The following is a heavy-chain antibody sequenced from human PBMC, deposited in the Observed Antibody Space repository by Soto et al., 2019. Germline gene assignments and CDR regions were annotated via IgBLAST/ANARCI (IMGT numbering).Heavy chain of an antibody. CDR1: GGSISSSSYY. V-gene: IGHV4-39*01. J-gene: IGHJ4*02. CDR2: IYYSGST. Sequence: QLQLQESGPGLVKPSETLSLTCTVSGGSISSSSYYWGWIRQPPGKGLEWIGSIYYSGSTYYNPSLKSRVTISVDTSKNQFSLKLSSVTAADTAVYYCARHVLSRDGYNYFYFDYWGQGTLVTVSS. D-gene: IGHD5-12*01. CDR3: ARHVLSRDGYNYFYFDY.